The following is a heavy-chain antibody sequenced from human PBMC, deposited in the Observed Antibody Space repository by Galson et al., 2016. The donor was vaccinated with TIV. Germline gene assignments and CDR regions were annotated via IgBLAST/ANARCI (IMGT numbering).Heavy chain of an antibody. Sequence: SKTLSLTCTVSGVSINDFHWSWIRQTAGKSMEWIGRMYAGGSTNYNPSLKSRVSMSIDTSKNQMFLNLRSVTAADTAVYYCARAENWSAPEFDSWGRGTLVTVSS. CDR2: MYAGGST. CDR3: ARAENWSAPEFDS. CDR1: GVSINDFH. J-gene: IGHJ4*02. V-gene: IGHV4-4*07. D-gene: IGHD1-14*01.